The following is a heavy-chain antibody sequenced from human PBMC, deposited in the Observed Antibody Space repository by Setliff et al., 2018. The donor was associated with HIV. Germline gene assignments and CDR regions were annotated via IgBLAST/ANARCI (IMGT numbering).Heavy chain of an antibody. D-gene: IGHD3-22*01. CDR2: IDHSGST. CDR1: GYSISDGYY. J-gene: IGHJ4*02. V-gene: IGHV4-34*01. Sequence: SETLSLTCAVSGYSISDGYYWGWIRQPPGKGLEWIGEIDHSGSTNYNPSLKSRVTMSVDTSKNQFSLKLSSVTAADTAVYYCARGGGYDRSGYYPFDYWGQGTPVTVSS. CDR3: ARGGGYDRSGYYPFDY.